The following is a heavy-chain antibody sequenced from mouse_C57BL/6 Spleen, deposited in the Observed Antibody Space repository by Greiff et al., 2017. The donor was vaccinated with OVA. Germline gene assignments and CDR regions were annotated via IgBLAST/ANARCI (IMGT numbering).Heavy chain of an antibody. J-gene: IGHJ4*01. V-gene: IGHV1-61*01. CDR3: ARGDYYGSSYEAMDY. D-gene: IGHD1-1*01. CDR1: GYTFTSYW. Sequence: QVQLQQPGAELVRPGSSVKLSCKASGYTFTSYWMDWVKQRPGQGLEWIGNIYPSDSETHYNQKFKDKATLAVDKSSSTAYMQLSSLTSEDSAVYYCARGDYYGSSYEAMDYWGQGTSVTVSS. CDR2: IYPSDSET.